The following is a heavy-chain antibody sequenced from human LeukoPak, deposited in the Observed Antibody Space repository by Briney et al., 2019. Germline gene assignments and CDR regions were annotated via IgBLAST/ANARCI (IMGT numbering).Heavy chain of an antibody. V-gene: IGHV3-23*01. J-gene: IGHJ4*02. CDR2: TSSSDAGT. D-gene: IGHD2-21*01. CDR3: AKAPVTSCRGAYCYPFDS. CDR1: GFSIDDYA. Sequence: GRSLRLSCAASGFSIDDYAMHWVRQAPGKGLEWVAATSSSDAGTYHADSVRGRFTISRDNSKNTLYLQMNSLRAEDAAVYFCAKAPVTSCRGAYCYPFDSWGQGTLVTVSS.